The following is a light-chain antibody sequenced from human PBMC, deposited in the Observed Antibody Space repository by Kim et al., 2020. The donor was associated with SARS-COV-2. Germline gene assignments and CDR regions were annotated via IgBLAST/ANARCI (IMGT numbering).Light chain of an antibody. CDR1: QGISNY. CDR3: QKYNGAPWT. J-gene: IGKJ1*01. V-gene: IGKV1-27*01. CDR2: GAS. Sequence: ASVGDRVTITCRARQGISNYLAWYQQKPGKVPKVLIYGASALQSGVPSRFSGSGSGTDFTLIINNLQPEDAAVYYCQKYNGAPWTFGQGTKVDIK.